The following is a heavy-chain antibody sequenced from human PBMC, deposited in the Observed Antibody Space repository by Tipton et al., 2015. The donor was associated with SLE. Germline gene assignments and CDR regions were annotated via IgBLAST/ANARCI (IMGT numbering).Heavy chain of an antibody. Sequence: TLSLTCTVSGGSISSHYWSWIRQAPGKGLEWIGYISNSETTHYNPSLKSRVTISVDTSKNQFSLKLRSVTAADTAVYYCAAEYYSSSWIHPIDFWGQGMLVTASS. CDR2: ISNSETT. CDR1: GGSISSHY. V-gene: IGHV4-59*11. J-gene: IGHJ4*02. D-gene: IGHD6-6*01. CDR3: AAEYYSSSWIHPIDF.